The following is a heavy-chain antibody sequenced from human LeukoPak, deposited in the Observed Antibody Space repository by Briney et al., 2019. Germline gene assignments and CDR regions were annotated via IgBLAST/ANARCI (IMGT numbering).Heavy chain of an antibody. V-gene: IGHV3-7*01. D-gene: IGHD1-14*01. CDR1: GFTFSSHW. CDR3: ARNRLNIDY. CDR2: IKEDGSEK. J-gene: IGHJ4*02. Sequence: GGSLRLSCAAYGFTFSSHWMSWVRQAPGKGLEWVANIKEDGSEKYYVDSVKGRFTISRDNAKNSLYLQMNSLRAEDTAVYYCARNRLNIDYWGQGTLVTVSS.